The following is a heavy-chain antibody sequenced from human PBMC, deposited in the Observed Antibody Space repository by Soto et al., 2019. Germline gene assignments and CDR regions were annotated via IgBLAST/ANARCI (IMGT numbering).Heavy chain of an antibody. V-gene: IGHV5-51*01. D-gene: IGHD2-2*01. Sequence: PGESLKISCNSSGYSFTIYWIAWVRQMPGKGLEWMGIIYPGDSDTRYSPSFQGQVTISVDKSISTAYLQWSSLKASDTAIYYCAKRGKESTRSFWFDPWGQGTLVTVSS. CDR3: AKRGKESTRSFWFDP. J-gene: IGHJ5*02. CDR2: IYPGDSDT. CDR1: GYSFTIYW.